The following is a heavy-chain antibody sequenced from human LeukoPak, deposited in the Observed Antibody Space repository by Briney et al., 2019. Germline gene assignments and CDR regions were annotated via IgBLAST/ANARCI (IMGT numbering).Heavy chain of an antibody. J-gene: IGHJ4*02. CDR1: GFTFSSYA. CDR2: FSGSGGST. D-gene: IGHD1/OR15-1a*01. CDR3: ARAGNIRFDY. Sequence: GGSLRLSCAASGFTFSSYAMSWVRQAPGKGLEWVSGFSGSGGSTYYADSVKGRFTISRDNSKNTLYLQMNSLRAEDTAVYYCARAGNIRFDYWGQGTLVTVSS. V-gene: IGHV3-23*01.